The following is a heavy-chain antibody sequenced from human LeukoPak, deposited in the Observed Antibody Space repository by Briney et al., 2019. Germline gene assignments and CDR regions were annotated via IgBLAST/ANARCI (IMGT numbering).Heavy chain of an antibody. D-gene: IGHD3-10*01. CDR1: GGTFSSYA. V-gene: IGHV1-69*01. J-gene: IGHJ3*02. CDR2: IIPIFGTA. CDR3: AIRITMVRGVPVLDDAFDI. Sequence: GASVKVSCKASGGTFSSYAISWVRQAPGQGLEWMGGIIPIFGTANYAQKFQGRVTITADESTSTAYMELSSLRSEDTAVYYCAIRITMVRGVPVLDDAFDIWGQGTMVTVSS.